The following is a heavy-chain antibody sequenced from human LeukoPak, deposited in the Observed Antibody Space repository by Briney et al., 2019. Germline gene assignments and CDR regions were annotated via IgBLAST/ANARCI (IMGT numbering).Heavy chain of an antibody. CDR3: ARRRYYCTNGVCYTWYFDL. CDR2: IYYSGST. J-gene: IGHJ2*01. D-gene: IGHD2-8*01. Sequence: PSETLSLTCTVSGGSISSTSYYWGWIRQPPGKGLEWIGSIYYSGSTYYNPSLKSRVTISVDTSKNQFSLKLSSVTAADTAVYYCARRRYYCTNGVCYTWYFDLWGRGTLVTVSS. V-gene: IGHV4-39*07. CDR1: GGSISSTSYY.